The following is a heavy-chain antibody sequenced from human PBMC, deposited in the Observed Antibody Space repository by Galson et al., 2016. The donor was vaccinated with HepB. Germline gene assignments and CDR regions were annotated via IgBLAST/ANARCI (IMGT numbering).Heavy chain of an antibody. V-gene: IGHV4-31*03. Sequence: TLSLTCPVSGASISSGGYYWSWIRQHPGKGLEWIGYIYYSGSTYYNPSLRSRVTISADTSKNQFSLKLSSVTAADTAVYYCASWGYSSSRYSDYWGQGTLVTVSS. J-gene: IGHJ4*02. CDR1: GASISSGGYY. CDR2: IYYSGST. D-gene: IGHD6-13*01. CDR3: ASWGYSSSRYSDY.